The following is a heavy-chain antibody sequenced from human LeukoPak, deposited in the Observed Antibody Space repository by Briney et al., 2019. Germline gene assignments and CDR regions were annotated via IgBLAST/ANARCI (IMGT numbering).Heavy chain of an antibody. V-gene: IGHV3-23*01. CDR2: ISASGGRT. J-gene: IGHJ4*02. Sequence: PGGSLRLSCAASGFIFNKFAMSWVRQAPGKGLEWVSAISASGGRTYYAASVKGRFTISRDNFKNTLYLQMNSLRVEDTALYYCANPGRDSLTGDFDYWGQGTLVTVSS. D-gene: IGHD3-9*01. CDR1: GFIFNKFA. CDR3: ANPGRDSLTGDFDY.